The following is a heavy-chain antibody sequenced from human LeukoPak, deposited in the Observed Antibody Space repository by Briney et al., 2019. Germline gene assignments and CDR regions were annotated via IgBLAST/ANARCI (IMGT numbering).Heavy chain of an antibody. Sequence: GGSLSLSCAASGFTFSSYWMSWVRQAPGKGLEWVANIKQDGSEKYYVDSVKGRFTISRDNAKNSLYLQMNSLRAEDTAVYYCARVRTEGYYYYYYYMDVWGKGTTVTVAS. J-gene: IGHJ6*03. CDR3: ARVRTEGYYYYYYYMDV. V-gene: IGHV3-7*01. CDR1: GFTFSSYW. CDR2: IKQDGSEK. D-gene: IGHD1-14*01.